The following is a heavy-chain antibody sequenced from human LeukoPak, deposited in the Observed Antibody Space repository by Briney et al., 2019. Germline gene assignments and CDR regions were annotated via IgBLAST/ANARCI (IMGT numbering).Heavy chain of an antibody. J-gene: IGHJ4*02. V-gene: IGHV3-30*18. Sequence: GGSLRLSCVASGFTSANYGMHWVRQAPGKGLEWVAVISYDGSNKCYADSVKGRFTISRDNSKNTLYLQMNSLRAEDTAVYYCAKDIPADYWGQGTLVTVSS. CDR2: ISYDGSNK. CDR3: AKDIPADY. D-gene: IGHD2-21*01. CDR1: GFTSANYG.